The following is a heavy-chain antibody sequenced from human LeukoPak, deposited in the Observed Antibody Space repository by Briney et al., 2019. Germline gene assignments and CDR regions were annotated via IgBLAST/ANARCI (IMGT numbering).Heavy chain of an antibody. Sequence: PGGSLRLSCAASGFTFSNFAMSWVRQAPGKGLECVSLISANGGATYYADSVKGRFTISRDNSKNTLYLRMNRLRAEDTAVYFCARARDNYDISGYSALDYWGQGTLATVSS. CDR1: GFTFSNFA. D-gene: IGHD3-22*01. CDR3: ARARDNYDISGYSALDY. CDR2: ISANGGAT. V-gene: IGHV3-23*01. J-gene: IGHJ4*02.